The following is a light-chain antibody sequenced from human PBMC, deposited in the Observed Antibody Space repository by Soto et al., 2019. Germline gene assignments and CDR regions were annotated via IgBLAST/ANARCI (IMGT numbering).Light chain of an antibody. CDR2: GNS. V-gene: IGLV1-40*01. Sequence: QSVLTQPPSGSGAPGQRVTISCTGSSSNIGAQYDVHWYQPLPGRAPKLLIYGNSNRPSRVPDRFTGSKSGTSASLASTRLQAEDEAAYYCQSYGNRRSVDVFGSGTKLTAL. CDR1: SSNIGAQYD. CDR3: QSYGNRRSVDV. J-gene: IGLJ1*01.